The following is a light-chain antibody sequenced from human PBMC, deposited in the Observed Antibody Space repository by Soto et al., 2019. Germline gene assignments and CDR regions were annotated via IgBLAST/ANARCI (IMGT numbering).Light chain of an antibody. J-gene: IGKJ2*01. CDR1: QSVSSN. V-gene: IGKV3-15*01. CDR3: QQYNNWPRT. Sequence: ETVMTQSAAALSVSVGERVTLSCRASQSVSSNLAWYQQRPGQAPRLLIHDASTRATGVPDRFSGSGSGTDFTLTISSLQPEDFVIYYCQQYNNWPRTFGQGTKLEIK. CDR2: DAS.